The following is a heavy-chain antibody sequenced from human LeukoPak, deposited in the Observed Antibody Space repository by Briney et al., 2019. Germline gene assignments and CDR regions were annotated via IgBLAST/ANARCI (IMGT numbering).Heavy chain of an antibody. V-gene: IGHV4-59*01. CDR3: AGEGYTLDY. CDR2: IYYSGST. J-gene: IGHJ4*02. CDR1: GGSISSYY. D-gene: IGHD5-24*01. Sequence: SETLSLTCTVSGGSISSYYWSLIRQPPGKGLEWIGYIYYSGSTNYNPSLKSRVTISVDTSKNQFSLKLSSVTAADTAVYYCAGEGYTLDYRGQGTLVTVSS.